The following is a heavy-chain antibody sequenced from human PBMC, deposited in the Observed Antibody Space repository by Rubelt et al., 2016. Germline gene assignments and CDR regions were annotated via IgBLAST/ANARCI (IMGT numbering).Heavy chain of an antibody. D-gene: IGHD3-10*01. Sequence: GMGWMGIIYPGDSDTRYSPSFQGQVTISADKSISTAYLQWSSLKASDTAMYYCARNAMVRGVIMALNWFDPWGQGTLVTVSS. V-gene: IGHV5-51*01. J-gene: IGHJ5*02. CDR2: IYPGDSDT. CDR3: ARNAMVRGVIMALNWFDP.